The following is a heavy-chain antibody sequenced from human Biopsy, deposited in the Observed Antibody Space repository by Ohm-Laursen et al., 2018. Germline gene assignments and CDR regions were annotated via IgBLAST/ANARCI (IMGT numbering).Heavy chain of an antibody. CDR2: IFYRGST. J-gene: IGHJ5*02. D-gene: IGHD3-22*01. CDR1: GGSISNNNYY. Sequence: SETLSLTCTVSGGSISNNNYYWGWIRQPPGKGLEWIGSIFYRGSTHYKPPLKSRVNISVDTSKNQSSLKLNSVTAADTAVYYCARDYDTSGYYYVSWGQGTLVTVSS. CDR3: ARDYDTSGYYYVS. V-gene: IGHV4-39*01.